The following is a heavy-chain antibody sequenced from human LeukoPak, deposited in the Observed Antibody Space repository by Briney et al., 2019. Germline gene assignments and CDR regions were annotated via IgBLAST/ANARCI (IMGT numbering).Heavy chain of an antibody. CDR2: IYSGGST. D-gene: IGHD2-15*01. Sequence: PGGSRRLSCAASGFTVGSNYMSWVRQAPGKGLEWVSVIYSGGSTYYADSVKGRFTISRDNSKNTLYLQMNSLRAEDTAVYYCARDRWWDSVHRILIDYWGQGTLVTVSS. J-gene: IGHJ4*02. V-gene: IGHV3-53*05. CDR3: ARDRWWDSVHRILIDY. CDR1: GFTVGSNY.